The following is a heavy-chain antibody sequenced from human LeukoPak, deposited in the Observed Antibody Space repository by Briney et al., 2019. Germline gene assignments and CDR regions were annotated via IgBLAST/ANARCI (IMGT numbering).Heavy chain of an antibody. CDR1: GYTFTSYC. V-gene: IGHV1-18*01. CDR2: ISAYNGNT. D-gene: IGHD2-15*01. J-gene: IGHJ4*02. Sequence: VASVTVSCTASGYTFTSYCISWVRQAPGQGLEWMGWISAYNGNTNYAQKLQGRVTMTTDTSTSTAYMELRSMRPDDTAVYYCAREPIVVVVAASDISPQFDYRGQGTLVTVSS. CDR3: AREPIVVVVAASDISPQFDY.